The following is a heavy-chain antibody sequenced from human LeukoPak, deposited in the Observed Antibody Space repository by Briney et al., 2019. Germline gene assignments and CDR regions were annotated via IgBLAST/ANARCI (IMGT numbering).Heavy chain of an antibody. CDR3: ARDLYSSSWASLYYYYYMDV. V-gene: IGHV3-23*01. CDR2: ISDSGGST. CDR1: GITLSNYG. J-gene: IGHJ6*03. D-gene: IGHD6-13*01. Sequence: GGSLRLSCAVSGITLSNYGMSWVRQAPGKGLEWVAGISDSGGSTKYADSVKGRFTISRDNAKNSLYLQMNSLRAEDTAVYYCARDLYSSSWASLYYYYYMDVWGKGTTVTVSS.